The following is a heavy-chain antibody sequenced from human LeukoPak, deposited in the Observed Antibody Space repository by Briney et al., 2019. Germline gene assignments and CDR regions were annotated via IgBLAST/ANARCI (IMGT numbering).Heavy chain of an antibody. V-gene: IGHV3-21*04. D-gene: IGHD5-12*01. J-gene: IGHJ4*02. Sequence: GGSLRLSCATSGFTFKNYAMNWVRQAPGKGLEWVSSISGDSSDIYYADSVMGRSTISRDNAKNSLYLQMNSLRAEDTAFYYCAINGGGDSGYGNFDYWGQGTLVTVSS. CDR2: ISGDSSDI. CDR3: AINGGGDSGYGNFDY. CDR1: GFTFKNYA.